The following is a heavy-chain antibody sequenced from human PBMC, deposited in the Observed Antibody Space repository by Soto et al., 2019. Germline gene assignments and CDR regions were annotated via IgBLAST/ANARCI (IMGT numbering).Heavy chain of an antibody. V-gene: IGHV3-23*01. Sequence: EVQLLESGGGLVQPGGSLRLSCTASGFTFSIYGMDWVRQAPGKGLEWISAISGSGGGKYHADSVKGRFTISRDNSKNTLYLQISSLRAEDTDLYECARDSVARGGGIQYYFDYWGQGTLVTVSS. CDR3: ARDSVARGGGIQYYFDY. CDR1: GFTFSIYG. CDR2: ISGSGGGK. J-gene: IGHJ4*02. D-gene: IGHD6-19*01.